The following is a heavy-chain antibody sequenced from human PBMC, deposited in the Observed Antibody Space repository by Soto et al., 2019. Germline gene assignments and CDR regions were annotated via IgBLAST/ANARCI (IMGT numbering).Heavy chain of an antibody. Sequence: GGSLRLSCAASGFTFSNAWMSWVRQAPGKGLEWVGRSKSKTDGGTTDYAAPVEGRFTISRDDSKNTLYLQMNSLKTEDTAVYYCTTDLIVGAIGAIDYWGQGTLVTVSS. D-gene: IGHD1-26*01. V-gene: IGHV3-15*01. CDR3: TTDLIVGAIGAIDY. CDR1: GFTFSNAW. CDR2: SKSKTDGGTT. J-gene: IGHJ4*02.